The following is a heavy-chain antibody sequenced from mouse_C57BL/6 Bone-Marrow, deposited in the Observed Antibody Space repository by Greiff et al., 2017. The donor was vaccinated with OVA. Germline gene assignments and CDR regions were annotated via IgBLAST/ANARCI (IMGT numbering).Heavy chain of an antibody. Sequence: VQLQQPGAELVKPGASVKLSCKASGYTFTSYWMHWVKQRPGQGLEWIGMIHPNSGSTKYNEKFKSKATLTVDKSSSTAYMQLSSLTSEDSAVYYCASIYYDYDGFAYWGQGTLVTVSA. CDR3: ASIYYDYDGFAY. D-gene: IGHD2-4*01. CDR2: IHPNSGST. V-gene: IGHV1-64*01. CDR1: GYTFTSYW. J-gene: IGHJ3*01.